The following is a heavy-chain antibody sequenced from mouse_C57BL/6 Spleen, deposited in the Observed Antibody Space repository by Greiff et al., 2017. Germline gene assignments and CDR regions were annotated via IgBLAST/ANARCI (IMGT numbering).Heavy chain of an antibody. J-gene: IGHJ4*01. D-gene: IGHD4-1*01. CDR2: ISYDGSN. V-gene: IGHV3-6*01. CDR1: GYSITSGYY. CDR3: ARGLGRVYAMDY. Sequence: EVQLQESGPGLVKPSQSLSLTCSVTGYSITSGYYWNWIRQFPGNKLEWMGYISYDGSNNYNPSLKNRISITRDTSKNQFFLKLNSVTTEDTATYYCARGLGRVYAMDYWGQGTSVTVSS.